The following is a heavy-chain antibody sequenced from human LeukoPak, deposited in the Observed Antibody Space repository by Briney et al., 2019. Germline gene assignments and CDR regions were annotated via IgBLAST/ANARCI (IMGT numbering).Heavy chain of an antibody. J-gene: IGHJ4*02. CDR3: ARLVSSDSRGYHVTHFHF. CDR2: FYYSGST. Sequence: ETLFHTSTGSDGSISSYYWSSIRQPPGKRLKWIGYFYYSGSTNYNPSLKSRVTISVETSKNQLSLKLSSVTAADTAVYYCARLVSSDSRGYHVTHFHFWGQGTLVTVSS. CDR1: DGSISSYY. D-gene: IGHD3-22*01. V-gene: IGHV4-59*08.